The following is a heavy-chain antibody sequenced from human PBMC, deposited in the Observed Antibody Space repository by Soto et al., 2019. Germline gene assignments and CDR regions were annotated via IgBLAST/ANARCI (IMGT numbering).Heavy chain of an antibody. D-gene: IGHD3-16*01. J-gene: IGHJ6*02. CDR2: ISSSGSTI. V-gene: IGHV3-48*03. Sequence: GGSLRLSCTASGFTFSNYEMNWVRLAPGKGLEWVSYISSSGSTIYYADSVKGRFTVSRDNATNSLYLQMDDLRADDTAIYYCARGTFMTTFGGPPHGMDVWGQGTTVTVSS. CDR1: GFTFSNYE. CDR3: ARGTFMTTFGGPPHGMDV.